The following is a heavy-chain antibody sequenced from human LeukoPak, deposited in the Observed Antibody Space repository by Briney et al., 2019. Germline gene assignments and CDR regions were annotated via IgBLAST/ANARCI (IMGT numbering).Heavy chain of an antibody. J-gene: IGHJ6*02. CDR1: GGSISSSSYY. Sequence: PSETLSLTCTVSGGSISSSSYYWGWIRQPPGKGLEWIGSNYYSGSTYYNPSLKSRVTISVDTSKNQFSLKLSSVTAADTAVYYCARDRYSNSFYYYYAMDVWGQGTTVTVSS. D-gene: IGHD4-11*01. V-gene: IGHV4-39*02. CDR2: NYYSGST. CDR3: ARDRYSNSFYYYYAMDV.